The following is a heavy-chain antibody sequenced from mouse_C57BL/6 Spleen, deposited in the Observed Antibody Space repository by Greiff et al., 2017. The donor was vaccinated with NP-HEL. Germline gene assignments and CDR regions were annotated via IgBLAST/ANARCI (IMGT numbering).Heavy chain of an antibody. J-gene: IGHJ4*01. Sequence: EVQLQESGPGLVKPSQSLSLTCSVTGYSITSGYYWNWIRQFPGNKLEWMGYISYDGSNNYNPSLKNRISITRDTSKNQFFLKLNSVTTEDTATYYCARELRLDYYAMDYWGQGTSVTVSS. CDR3: ARELRLDYYAMDY. V-gene: IGHV3-6*01. CDR1: GYSITSGYY. CDR2: ISYDGSN. D-gene: IGHD3-2*02.